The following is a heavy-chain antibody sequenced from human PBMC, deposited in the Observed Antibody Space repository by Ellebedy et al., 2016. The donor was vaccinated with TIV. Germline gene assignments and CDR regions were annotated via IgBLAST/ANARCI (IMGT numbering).Heavy chain of an antibody. CDR2: INMNGAST. CDR3: ARSTPGYSRLGFLDY. Sequence: GGSLRLXXVVSGFTFDDYGMSWVRQIPGKGLEWVSSINMNGASTGYADSVQGRFTISRDNAKSSLYLQMNSLRAEDTAFYYCARSTPGYSRLGFLDYWGQGTLVTVSS. V-gene: IGHV3-20*03. CDR1: GFTFDDYG. J-gene: IGHJ4*02. D-gene: IGHD6-13*01.